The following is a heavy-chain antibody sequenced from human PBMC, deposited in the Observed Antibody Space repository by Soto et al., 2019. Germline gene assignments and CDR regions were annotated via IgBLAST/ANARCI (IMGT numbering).Heavy chain of an antibody. J-gene: IGHJ6*02. V-gene: IGHV4-31*03. CDR1: GGSISSGGYY. CDR2: IYYSGST. Sequence: SETLSLTCSVSGGSISSGGYYWSWIRQHPGKGLEWIGYIYYSGSTYYNPSLKSRVTISVDTSKNQFSLKLSSVTAADTAVYYCARETWDIVATISPRASYYGMDVRGQGTTVTVSS. CDR3: ARETWDIVATISPRASYYGMDV. D-gene: IGHD5-12*01.